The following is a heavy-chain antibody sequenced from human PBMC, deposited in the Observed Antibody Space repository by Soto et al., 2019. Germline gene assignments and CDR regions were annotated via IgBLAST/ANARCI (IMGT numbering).Heavy chain of an antibody. Sequence: PGGSLRLSCAASDFTLSYNYMGWVRQAPGKGLEWVSAISGSGGSTYYADSVKGRFTISRDNSKNTLYLQMNSLRAEDTAVYYCAKENGYSSSWFEFDYWGQGTLVTVSS. CDR3: AKENGYSSSWFEFDY. D-gene: IGHD6-13*01. V-gene: IGHV3-23*01. CDR2: ISGSGGST. CDR1: DFTLSYNY. J-gene: IGHJ4*02.